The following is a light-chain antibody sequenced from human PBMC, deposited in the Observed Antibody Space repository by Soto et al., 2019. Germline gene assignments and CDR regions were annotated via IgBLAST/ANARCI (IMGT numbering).Light chain of an antibody. J-gene: IGKJ5*01. V-gene: IGKV3-20*01. CDR1: QSVSSN. Sequence: EIVLTQSPATLSLSPGERATLSCRASQSVSSNLAWYQQKPGQAPGLLIYGASSRATGVPDRFSGSGSGTDFTLTISRLEPEDFAVYYCQQYGSASITFGQGTRLEIK. CDR2: GAS. CDR3: QQYGSASIT.